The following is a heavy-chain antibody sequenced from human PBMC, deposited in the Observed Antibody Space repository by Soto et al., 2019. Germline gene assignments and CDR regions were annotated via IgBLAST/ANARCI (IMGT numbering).Heavy chain of an antibody. J-gene: IGHJ6*03. Sequence: QVQLVESGEGVVQPGRSLRLSCAASGLTFSSYGMHWVRQAPGKGLEWVAVISYDGSNKYYADSVKGRFTISRDNSKNTLYLQMNSLRAEDTAVYYCAKDLGYDYIWGSNFYYMDVWGKGTTVTVSS. V-gene: IGHV3-30*18. CDR1: GLTFSSYG. CDR3: AKDLGYDYIWGSNFYYMDV. CDR2: ISYDGSNK. D-gene: IGHD3-16*01.